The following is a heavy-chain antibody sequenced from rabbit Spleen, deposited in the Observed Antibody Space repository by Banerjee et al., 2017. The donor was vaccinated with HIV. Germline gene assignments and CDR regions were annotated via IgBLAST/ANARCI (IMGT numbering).Heavy chain of an antibody. CDR2: IDPVFGTT. CDR1: GFSFSVSDW. Sequence: QSLEESGGDLVKPGASLTLTCTASGFSFSVSDWIYWVRQAPGKGLEWIGYIDPVFGTTYYASWAKGRFTISKASSTTVTLQMTGLTAADTATYFCARDSGSSFSTYGMDLWGPGTLVTVS. D-gene: IGHD7-1*01. J-gene: IGHJ6*01. CDR3: ARDSGSSFSTYGMDL. V-gene: IGHV1S40*01.